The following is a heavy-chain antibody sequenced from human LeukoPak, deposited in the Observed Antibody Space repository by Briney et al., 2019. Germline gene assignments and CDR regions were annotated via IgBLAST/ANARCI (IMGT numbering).Heavy chain of an antibody. D-gene: IGHD3-3*01. V-gene: IGHV3-21*04. CDR3: ARGDPDISFGVVGEGFDI. J-gene: IGHJ3*02. CDR1: GFTFSSYS. CDR2: ISSISSYI. Sequence: GGSLRLSCAASGFTFSSYSMNWVRQAPGKGLEWVSSISSISSYIYYADSVKVRFTISRDNAKNSLYLQRNSLRAEDTPLYYCARGDPDISFGVVGEGFDIWGQGTMVTVSS.